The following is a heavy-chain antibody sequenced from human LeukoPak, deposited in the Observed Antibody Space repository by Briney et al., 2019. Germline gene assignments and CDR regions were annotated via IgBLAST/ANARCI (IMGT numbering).Heavy chain of an antibody. CDR3: ARGGLYYDSSGYYYHPPSDLDY. Sequence: PGGSLRLSCAASGFTFSDYYMSWIRQAPGKGLVWVSRINSDGSSPSYADSVKGRFTISRDNAKNTLYLQMNSLRAEDTAVYYCARGGLYYDSSGYYYHPPSDLDYWGQGTLVTVSS. V-gene: IGHV3-74*01. CDR1: GFTFSDYY. CDR2: INSDGSSP. J-gene: IGHJ4*02. D-gene: IGHD3-22*01.